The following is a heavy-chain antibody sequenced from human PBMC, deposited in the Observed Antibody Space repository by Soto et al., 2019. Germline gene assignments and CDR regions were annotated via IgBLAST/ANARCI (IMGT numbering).Heavy chain of an antibody. CDR2: IYYSGST. CDR3: ARDNRDGGTNWFDP. D-gene: IGHD3-16*01. CDR1: GGSISSGGYY. Sequence: SETLSLTCTVSGGSISSGGYYWSWIRQHPGKGLEWIGYIYYSGSTYYNPSLKSRVTISVDTSKNQFSLKLSSVTAADTAVYYCARDNRDGGTNWFDPWGQGTLVTVSS. J-gene: IGHJ5*02. V-gene: IGHV4-31*03.